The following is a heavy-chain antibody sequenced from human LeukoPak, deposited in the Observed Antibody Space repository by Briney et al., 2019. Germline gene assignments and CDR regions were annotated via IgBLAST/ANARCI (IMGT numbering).Heavy chain of an antibody. J-gene: IGHJ4*02. D-gene: IGHD3-10*01. V-gene: IGHV4-34*01. CDR3: ARFGSY. Sequence: SETLSLTCAVYGGSFSGYYWSWIRQPPGKGLEWIGEINRSGSANYNPSLKSRVTISVDTSKSQFSLKLTSVTAADTAVYYCARFGSYWGQGTLVTVSS. CDR2: INRSGSA. CDR1: GGSFSGYY.